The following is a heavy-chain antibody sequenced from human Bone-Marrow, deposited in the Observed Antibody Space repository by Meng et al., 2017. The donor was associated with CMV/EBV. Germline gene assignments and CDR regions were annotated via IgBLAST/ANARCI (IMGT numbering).Heavy chain of an antibody. CDR3: AGDGVLTQYYYYGMDV. CDR1: GGSIRGYY. D-gene: IGHD2-8*01. Sequence: SETLSLTCTVSGGSIRGYYWSWIRQPPGKGLEWIGFVYFSGSTNYNPSLKSRATISVDESKNHFSLRLTSVTAADTAVYYCAGDGVLTQYYYYGMDVWAQGTTVTVSS. CDR2: VYFSGST. V-gene: IGHV4-59*01. J-gene: IGHJ6*02.